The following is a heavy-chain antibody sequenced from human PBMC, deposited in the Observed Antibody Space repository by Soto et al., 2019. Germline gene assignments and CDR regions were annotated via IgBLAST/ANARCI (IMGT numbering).Heavy chain of an antibody. J-gene: IGHJ6*02. CDR3: ARIGVEAVAGYYYYGMDV. CDR1: GYSFTSYW. Sequence: GSLKISCKGSGYSFTSYWIGWVRQMPGKGLEWMGIIYPGDSDTRYSPSFQGQVTISADKSISTAYLQWSTLKASDTATYYCARIGVEAVAGYYYYGMDVWGQGTTVTVSS. CDR2: IYPGDSDT. D-gene: IGHD6-19*01. V-gene: IGHV5-51*01.